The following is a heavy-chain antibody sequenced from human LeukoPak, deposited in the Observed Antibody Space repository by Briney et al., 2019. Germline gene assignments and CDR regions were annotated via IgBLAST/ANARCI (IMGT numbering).Heavy chain of an antibody. D-gene: IGHD4-17*01. Sequence: ASVTVSCTASGYTFTSYDINWVRQATGQGLEWMGWMDPNSGNTGYAQKFQGRVTITRNTSISTAYMELSSLRSEDTAVYYCARTTVTTSRYYYYYMDVWGKGTTVTVSS. CDR3: ARTTVTTSRYYYYYMDV. V-gene: IGHV1-8*03. CDR2: MDPNSGNT. J-gene: IGHJ6*03. CDR1: GYTFTSYD.